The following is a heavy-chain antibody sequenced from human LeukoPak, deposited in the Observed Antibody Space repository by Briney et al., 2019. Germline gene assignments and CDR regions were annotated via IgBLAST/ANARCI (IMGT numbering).Heavy chain of an antibody. CDR1: GGSISSGGYS. D-gene: IGHD6-13*01. Sequence: PSETLSLTCAVSGGSISSGGYSWSWIRQPPGTGLEWIGYIYHSGSTYYNPSLKSRVTISVDRSKNQFSLKLSSVTAADTAVYYCANGGAVAAHFYGMDVWGQGTTVTVSS. V-gene: IGHV4-30-2*01. J-gene: IGHJ6*02. CDR2: IYHSGST. CDR3: ANGGAVAAHFYGMDV.